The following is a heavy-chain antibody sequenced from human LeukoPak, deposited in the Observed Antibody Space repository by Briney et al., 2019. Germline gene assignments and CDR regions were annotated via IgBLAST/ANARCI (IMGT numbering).Heavy chain of an antibody. D-gene: IGHD2-2*01. J-gene: IGHJ4*02. Sequence: ASVKVSCKASGYTFTNYGISWVRQAPGQGLEWVGRISGYNGNTDYAQKVEDRVTVTADTSTAYLELRSLTSDDTAVYYCARDHDDFVGVRLGFDSWGQGTLVTVSS. CDR3: ARDHDDFVGVRLGFDS. CDR1: GYTFTNYG. V-gene: IGHV1-18*01. CDR2: ISGYNGNT.